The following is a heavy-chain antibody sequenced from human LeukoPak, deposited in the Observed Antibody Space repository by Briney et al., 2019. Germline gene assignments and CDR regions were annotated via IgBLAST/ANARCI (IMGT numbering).Heavy chain of an antibody. D-gene: IGHD2-8*01. V-gene: IGHV4-31*03. J-gene: IGHJ6*03. CDR1: GGPISSGGYY. Sequence: TSQTLSLTCTVSGGPISSGGYYWSWIRQHPGKGLEWIGYIYYSGSTYYNPSLKSRVTISVDTSKNQFSLKLSSVTAADTAVYYCARDHWGYCTNGVCSSLDYYYYMDVWGKGTTVAVSS. CDR2: IYYSGST. CDR3: ARDHWGYCTNGVCSSLDYYYYMDV.